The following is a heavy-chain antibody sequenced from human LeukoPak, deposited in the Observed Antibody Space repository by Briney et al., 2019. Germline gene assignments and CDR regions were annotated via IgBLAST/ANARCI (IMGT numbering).Heavy chain of an antibody. CDR1: GGSISSYH. CDR3: ARSVAGHDI. V-gene: IGHV4-59*01. J-gene: IGHJ3*02. Sequence: PSETLSLTCTVSGGSISSYHWSWIRQPPGRGLEWIGYIYNSGSTNYNPSLKSRVTISVDTSKNPFSLKLSSVTAADTAVYYCARSVAGHDIWGQGTMVTVSS. D-gene: IGHD2-21*01. CDR2: IYNSGST.